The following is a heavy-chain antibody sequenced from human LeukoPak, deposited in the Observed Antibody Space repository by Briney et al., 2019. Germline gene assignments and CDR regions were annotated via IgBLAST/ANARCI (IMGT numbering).Heavy chain of an antibody. D-gene: IGHD6-6*01. V-gene: IGHV3-23*01. Sequence: GWSLRLSFAASGFTHRNYVMRWVRQAPGKGLEWVSAIGGSGGGTYYADPVKGRFPISSDNSKNTLYLQMNSLRAEDTAVYYGAKEKGILAARHSPGDYWGQGTLVTVSS. CDR1: GFTHRNYV. CDR3: AKEKGILAARHSPGDY. CDR2: IGGSGGGT. J-gene: IGHJ4*02.